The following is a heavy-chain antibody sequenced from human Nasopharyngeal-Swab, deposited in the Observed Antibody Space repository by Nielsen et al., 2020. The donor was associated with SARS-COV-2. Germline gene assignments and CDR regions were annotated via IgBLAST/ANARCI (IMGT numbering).Heavy chain of an antibody. CDR3: ARVFGVVNPYYYYYYMDV. Sequence: SETLSLTCAVSGYSISSGYYWGWIRQPPGKGLEWIGSIYHSGSTYYNPSLNSRVTISVDTSKNQFSLKLSSVTAADTAVYYCARVFGVVNPYYYYYYMDVWGKGTTVTVSS. D-gene: IGHD3-3*01. V-gene: IGHV4-38-2*01. CDR2: IYHSGST. CDR1: GYSISSGYY. J-gene: IGHJ6*03.